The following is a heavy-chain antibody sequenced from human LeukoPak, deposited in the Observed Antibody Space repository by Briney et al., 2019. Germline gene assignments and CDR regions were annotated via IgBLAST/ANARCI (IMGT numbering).Heavy chain of an antibody. CDR1: GYSFTSYW. CDR3: ASGGGSYYPYYFDY. CDR2: IYPGGSDT. Sequence: GDSLKISCKGSGYSFTSYWIGWVRQMPGKGLEWMGIIYPGGSDTRYSPSFQGQVTISADKSISTPYLQWVSLNASDTARYYCASGGGSYYPYYFDYWGQGTLVTVSS. J-gene: IGHJ4*02. V-gene: IGHV5-51*01. D-gene: IGHD1-26*01.